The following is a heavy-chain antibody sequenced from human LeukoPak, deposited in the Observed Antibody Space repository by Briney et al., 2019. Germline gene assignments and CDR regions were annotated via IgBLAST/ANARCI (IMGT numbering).Heavy chain of an antibody. Sequence: GGSLRLSCAASGFTFSSYAMSWVRQAPGKGLEWVSAISGSGGSTYYADSVKGRFTISRGNSKNTLYLQMNSLRAEDTAVYYCVKDLFLSSSWYGGVNWFDPWGQGTLVTVSS. CDR2: ISGSGGST. CDR3: VKDLFLSSSWYGGVNWFDP. CDR1: GFTFSSYA. J-gene: IGHJ5*02. V-gene: IGHV3-23*01. D-gene: IGHD6-13*01.